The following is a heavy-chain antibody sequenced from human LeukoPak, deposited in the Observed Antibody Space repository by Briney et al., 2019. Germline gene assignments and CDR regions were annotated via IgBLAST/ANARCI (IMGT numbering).Heavy chain of an antibody. CDR1: GFTFSNYW. CDR2: IDSDGSTT. V-gene: IGHV3-74*01. Sequence: GGSLRLSCVASGFTFSNYWMHWVRQAPGKGLVWVSRIDSDGSTTTYADSVKGRFTISRDNAKNTLYLQMNSLRGEDTALYYCASRETRDGYRRWGQGTLVTVSS. D-gene: IGHD5-24*01. CDR3: ASRETRDGYRR. J-gene: IGHJ4*02.